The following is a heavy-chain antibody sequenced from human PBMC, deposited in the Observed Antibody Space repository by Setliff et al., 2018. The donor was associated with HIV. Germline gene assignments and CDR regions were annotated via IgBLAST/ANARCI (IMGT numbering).Heavy chain of an antibody. V-gene: IGHV1-69-2*01. J-gene: IGHJ2*01. CDR1: GYTFTDYY. CDR2: VDPEDGET. Sequence: GASVKVFCKASGYTFTDYYMHWVQQAPGKGLEWMGRVDPEDGETIYAEKFQGRVTITADTSTDTAYMELSSLRSEDTAVYYCATAGIAVAGFHWYFDLWGRGTLVTVSS. D-gene: IGHD6-19*01. CDR3: ATAGIAVAGFHWYFDL.